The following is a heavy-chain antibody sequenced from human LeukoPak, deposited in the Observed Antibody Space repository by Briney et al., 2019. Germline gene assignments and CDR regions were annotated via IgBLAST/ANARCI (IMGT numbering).Heavy chain of an antibody. CDR2: IKHDGSEK. V-gene: IGHV3-7*01. Sequence: PGGSLRLSCAASGFTFSSNWMSWVRQAPGKELEWVANIKHDGSEKYYVDSVKGRFTISRDDARNSVSLQLTRLRADDTALYYCARGRGWVDHWGQGTLVTVSS. CDR3: ARGRGWVDH. CDR1: GFTFSSNW. D-gene: IGHD3-16*01. J-gene: IGHJ4*02.